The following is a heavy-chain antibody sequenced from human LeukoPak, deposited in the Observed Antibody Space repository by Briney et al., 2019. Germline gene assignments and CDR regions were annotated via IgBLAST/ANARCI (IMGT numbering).Heavy chain of an antibody. D-gene: IGHD4-17*01. CDR2: INSAGST. CDR3: AKDQNTVATAPFDY. V-gene: IGHV3-23*01. J-gene: IGHJ4*02. Sequence: GSLRLSCAASGFTFSSCAMSWVRQAPGKGLEWVSAINSAGSTYYGDSVRGRFTISRDNSKNVLYLQMNSLRAEDTALYYCAKDQNTVATAPFDYWGQGTLVTVSS. CDR1: GFTFSSCA.